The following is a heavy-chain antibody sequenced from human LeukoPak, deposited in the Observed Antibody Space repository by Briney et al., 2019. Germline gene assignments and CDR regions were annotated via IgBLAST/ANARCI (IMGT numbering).Heavy chain of an antibody. V-gene: IGHV4-34*01. CDR2: INHSGST. D-gene: IGHD2-15*01. CDR3: ARALGYCSGGTCYPPGY. J-gene: IGHJ4*02. CDR1: GGSFSGYY. Sequence: SETLSLTCAVYGGSFSGYYWSWIRQPPGKGLEWIGEINHSGSTNYNPSLKSRVTISVDTSKNQFSLKLSSVTAADTAVYYCARALGYCSGGTCYPPGYWGQGTPVTVSS.